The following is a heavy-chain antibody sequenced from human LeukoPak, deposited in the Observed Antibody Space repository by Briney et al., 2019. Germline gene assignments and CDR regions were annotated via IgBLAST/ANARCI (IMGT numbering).Heavy chain of an antibody. J-gene: IGHJ6*02. V-gene: IGHV1-69*04. D-gene: IGHD3-22*01. Sequence: SVTVSCKATGGTFSSYAISRVRQAPGQGLEWMGRIIPILGIANYAQRFQGRVTITADKSTSTAYMELSSLRSEDTAVYYCARAWDPDSSGYYYGNYYYYGMDVWGQGTTVTVSS. CDR3: ARAWDPDSSGYYYGNYYYYGMDV. CDR1: GGTFSSYA. CDR2: IIPILGIA.